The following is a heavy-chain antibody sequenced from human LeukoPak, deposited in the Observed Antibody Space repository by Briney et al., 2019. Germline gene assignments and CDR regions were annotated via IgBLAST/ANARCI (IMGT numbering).Heavy chain of an antibody. CDR1: GFTFSSYA. CDR3: AKGQLVDYGMDV. Sequence: GRSLRLSCAASGFTFSSYAMHWVRQAPGKGLEWGAVMSYDGGHKYYADSAKGRFTISRDNSKNTLYLQMNSLRAEDTAVYYCAKGQLVDYGMDVWGQGTTVTVSS. V-gene: IGHV3-30*18. J-gene: IGHJ6*02. D-gene: IGHD2-15*01. CDR2: MSYDGGHK.